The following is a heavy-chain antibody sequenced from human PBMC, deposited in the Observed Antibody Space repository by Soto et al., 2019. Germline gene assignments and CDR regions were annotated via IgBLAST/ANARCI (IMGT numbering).Heavy chain of an antibody. CDR3: ARDLFPHYDILTGYSPNWFDP. V-gene: IGHV1-69*13. CDR2: IIPIFGTA. Sequence: ASVKVSCKXSGGTFSSYAISWVRQAPGQGLEWMGGIIPIFGTANYAQKFQGRVTITADESTSTAYMELSSLRSEDTAVYYCARDLFPHYDILTGYSPNWFDPWGQGTLVTVSS. J-gene: IGHJ5*02. CDR1: GGTFSSYA. D-gene: IGHD3-9*01.